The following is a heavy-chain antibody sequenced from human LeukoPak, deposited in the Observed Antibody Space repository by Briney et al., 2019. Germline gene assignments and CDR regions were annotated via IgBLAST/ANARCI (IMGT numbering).Heavy chain of an antibody. D-gene: IGHD6-13*01. CDR2: INHSGST. V-gene: IGHV4-34*01. CDR1: GGSFSGYY. Sequence: SETLSLTCAVYGGSFSGYYWSWIRQPPGKGLEWIGEINHSGSTNYNPSLKSRVTISVDTSKNQFSLKLSSVTAADTAVYCCARAARIAAAGRFDYWGQGTLVTVSS. J-gene: IGHJ4*02. CDR3: ARAARIAAAGRFDY.